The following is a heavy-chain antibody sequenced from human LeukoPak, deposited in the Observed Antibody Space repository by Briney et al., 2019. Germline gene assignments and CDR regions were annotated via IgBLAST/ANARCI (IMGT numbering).Heavy chain of an antibody. CDR3: ARVVAAEVDP. CDR2: ISSSGSTI. V-gene: IGHV3-48*04. Sequence: GGSLRLSCAASGFTFSSYAMSWVRQAPGKGLEWVSYISSSGSTIYYADSVKGRFTISRDNAKNSLYLQMNSLRAEDTAVYYCARVVAAEVDPWGQGTLVTVSS. CDR1: GFTFSSYA. J-gene: IGHJ5*02. D-gene: IGHD6-13*01.